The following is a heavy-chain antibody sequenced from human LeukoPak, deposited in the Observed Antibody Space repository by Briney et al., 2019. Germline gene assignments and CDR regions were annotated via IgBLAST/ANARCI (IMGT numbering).Heavy chain of an antibody. J-gene: IGHJ4*02. CDR3: ARGGGPYYSGSGSFDY. V-gene: IGHV3-53*01. Sequence: PGGSLRLSCAVSGFTVSSNYMTWVRQAPGKGLEWVSVIYSGGNTYYADSVKGRFTISRDNSGNTLYLQMNSLRAEDTAVYYCARGGGPYYSGSGSFDYWGQGTLVTVSS. CDR2: IYSGGNT. CDR1: GFTVSSNY. D-gene: IGHD3-10*01.